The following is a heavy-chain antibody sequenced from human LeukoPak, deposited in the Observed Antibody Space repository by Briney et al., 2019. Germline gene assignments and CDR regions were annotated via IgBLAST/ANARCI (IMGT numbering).Heavy chain of an antibody. CDR1: GFTFSSYA. J-gene: IGHJ4*02. CDR3: AKAAEHYGSRSYRTFDY. Sequence: GGSLRLSCAASGFTFSSYAMSWVRQAPGKGLEWVSAISGSGGSTYYADSVKGRFTISRDNSKNTLYLQMNSLRAEDTAVYYCAKAAEHYGSRSYRTFDYWGQGTLVTVSS. CDR2: ISGSGGST. V-gene: IGHV3-23*01. D-gene: IGHD3-10*01.